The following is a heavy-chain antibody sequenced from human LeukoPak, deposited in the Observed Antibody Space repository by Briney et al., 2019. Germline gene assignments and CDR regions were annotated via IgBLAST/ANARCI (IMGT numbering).Heavy chain of an antibody. Sequence: PGGSLRLSCAAPGFTFSSYGMRWVRQAPGKGLEWVEVIWYDGSNKYYADSVKGRFNISRDNSKKTLYLKMNSLRAEDTAVYYCAKDPSPMRGVGATNWGQGTLVTVSS. J-gene: IGHJ4*02. CDR2: IWYDGSNK. D-gene: IGHD1-26*01. V-gene: IGHV3-33*06. CDR3: AKDPSPMRGVGATN. CDR1: GFTFSSYG.